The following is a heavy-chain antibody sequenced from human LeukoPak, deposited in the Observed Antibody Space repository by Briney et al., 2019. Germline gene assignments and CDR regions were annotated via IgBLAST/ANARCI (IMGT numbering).Heavy chain of an antibody. CDR2: IKQDGSEK. CDR1: GFTFSSYW. CDR3: ARGRFWSGYLYYFDY. Sequence: PGGSLRLSXAASGFTFSSYWMSWIRQAPGKGLEWVANIKQDGSEKYYVDSVKGRFTISRDNAKNSLYLQMNSLRAEDTAVYYCARGRFWSGYLYYFDYWGQGTLVTVSS. J-gene: IGHJ4*02. D-gene: IGHD3-3*01. V-gene: IGHV3-7*01.